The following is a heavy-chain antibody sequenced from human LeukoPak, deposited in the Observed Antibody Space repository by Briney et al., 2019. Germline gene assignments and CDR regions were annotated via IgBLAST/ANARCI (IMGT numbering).Heavy chain of an antibody. J-gene: IGHJ4*02. CDR1: GGTISCSSYY. CDR2: IYYSGTT. V-gene: IGHV4-39*01. D-gene: IGHD3-3*01. Sequence: SETLSLTCTVSGGTISCSSYYWGWIRQPPGKGLEWIGSIYYSGTTYYNPSLKSRVTISVDTSKSQFSLRLTSVTAADTAVYYCARHVRFLEWLSSYNFDYWGQGTLVTVSS. CDR3: ARHVRFLEWLSSYNFDY.